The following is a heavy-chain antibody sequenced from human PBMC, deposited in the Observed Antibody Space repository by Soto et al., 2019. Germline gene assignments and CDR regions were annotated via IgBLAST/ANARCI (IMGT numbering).Heavy chain of an antibody. Sequence: QVQLQQWGAGLLTPSETLSLTCAVYGGSFSGYYWSWIRQPPGMGLEWIGEINHSGSNNYNPSHKTRVTISGDTAKNQCSLKLSSVTAADTAVYYCARGTLWWSRVFDYWGQGTLVTVSS. J-gene: IGHJ4*02. V-gene: IGHV4-34*01. D-gene: IGHD2-15*01. CDR1: GGSFSGYY. CDR3: ARGTLWWSRVFDY. CDR2: INHSGSN.